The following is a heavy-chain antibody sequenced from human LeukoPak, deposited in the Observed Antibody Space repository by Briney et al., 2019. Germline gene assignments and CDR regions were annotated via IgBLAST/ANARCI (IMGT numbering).Heavy chain of an antibody. Sequence: ASVKVSCKASGYTFTNIAISWVRQAPGEGLEWMGWINTYNGNTDYAQKVQDRVTMTADTSTSTAYMELRSLRSDDTAVYYCTREDLCGGNVYRCGGSDSWGQGTLVTVSS. J-gene: IGHJ4*02. D-gene: IGHD4-23*01. V-gene: IGHV1-18*01. CDR2: INTYNGNT. CDR1: GYTFTNIA. CDR3: TREDLCGGNVYRCGGSDS.